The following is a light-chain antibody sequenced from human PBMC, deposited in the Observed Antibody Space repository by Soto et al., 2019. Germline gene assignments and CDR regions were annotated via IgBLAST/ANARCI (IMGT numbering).Light chain of an antibody. CDR3: SSYTSSSTYV. CDR1: SSDVGYYNY. V-gene: IGLV2-14*01. Sequence: QSALTQPASVSGSPGQSIAISCTGTSSDVGYYNYVSWYQQHPGKAPNVMIYDVNNRPSGVPDRFSGCKAGNTASLTISGLQAEDEADYYCSSYTSSSTYVFGTGTKLTVL. CDR2: DVN. J-gene: IGLJ1*01.